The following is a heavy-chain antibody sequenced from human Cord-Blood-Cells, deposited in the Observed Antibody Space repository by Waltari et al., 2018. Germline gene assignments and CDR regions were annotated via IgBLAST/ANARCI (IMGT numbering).Heavy chain of an antibody. CDR3: ARDMHERHDYGGNYFDY. J-gene: IGHJ4*02. CDR2: IIPIFGTT. D-gene: IGHD4-17*01. V-gene: IGHV1-69*01. Sequence: QVQLVQSGAEVKKPGSSVKVSCKASGGNFSSYAISWVRQAPGQGLEWMGGIIPIFGTTNYAQKFQGRVTITADESTSTAYMELSSLRSEDTAVYYCARDMHERHDYGGNYFDYWGQGTLVTVSS. CDR1: GGNFSSYA.